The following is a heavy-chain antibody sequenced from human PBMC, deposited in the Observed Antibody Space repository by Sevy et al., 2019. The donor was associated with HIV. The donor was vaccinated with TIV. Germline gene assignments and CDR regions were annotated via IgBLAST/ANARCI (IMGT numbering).Heavy chain of an antibody. J-gene: IGHJ5*02. V-gene: IGHV5-51*01. CDR3: ARRRSEGFGEINWFDP. CDR2: IYPGDSDT. D-gene: IGHD3-10*01. Sequence: GESLKISCKGSGYSFTSYWIGWVRQMPGKGLEWMGIIYPGDSDTRYSPSFQGQVTISADKSISTAYLQWSSLKASDTAMYYCARRRSEGFGEINWFDPWGQGTLVTVSS. CDR1: GYSFTSYW.